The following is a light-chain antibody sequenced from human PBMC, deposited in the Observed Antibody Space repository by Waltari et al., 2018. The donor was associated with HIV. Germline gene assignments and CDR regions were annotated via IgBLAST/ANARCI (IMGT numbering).Light chain of an antibody. V-gene: IGKV4-1*01. CDR3: QQYYSTPWT. Sequence: DIVMTQSPDSLVVSLGERATINCKSSQSVLYRSNNRNYLAWYQQKPGQPPKLLIYWAYTRESGVPDRFSGRGSGTDFTLTISSLQAEDVAVYYCQQYYSTPWTFGQGTKVEIK. CDR2: WAY. CDR1: QSVLYRSNNRNY. J-gene: IGKJ1*01.